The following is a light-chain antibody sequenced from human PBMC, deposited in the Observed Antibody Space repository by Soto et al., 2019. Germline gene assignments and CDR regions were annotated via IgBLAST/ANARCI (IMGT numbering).Light chain of an antibody. CDR3: QQYNNWART. CDR2: GAS. V-gene: IGKV3-20*01. J-gene: IGKJ1*01. CDR1: QNVSSGY. Sequence: EIVLTQSPGTLSVSPGERVTLSCRASQNVSSGYLAWYQQKPGQAPRLLIYGASTRAAGIPDRFSGNGSGTDFALTLSRLEPEDFVVYHCQQYNNWARTFGQGTKVEVK.